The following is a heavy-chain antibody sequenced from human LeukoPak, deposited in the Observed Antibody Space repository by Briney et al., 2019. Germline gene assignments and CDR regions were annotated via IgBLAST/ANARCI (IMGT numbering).Heavy chain of an antibody. Sequence: ASVKVSCKASGYTFISYDINWVRQATGQGLEWMGWMNPNSGNTGYAQKFQGRVTMTRNTSISTAYMELSSLRSEDTAVYYCARMRAITMVRGVRRTLFDYWGQGTLVTVSS. V-gene: IGHV1-8*01. CDR3: ARMRAITMVRGVRRTLFDY. J-gene: IGHJ4*02. CDR2: MNPNSGNT. CDR1: GYTFISYD. D-gene: IGHD3-10*01.